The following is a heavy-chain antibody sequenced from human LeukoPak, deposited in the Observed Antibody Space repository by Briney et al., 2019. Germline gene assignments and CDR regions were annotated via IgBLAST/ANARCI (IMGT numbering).Heavy chain of an antibody. Sequence: GGSLRLSCAASGFTFSDYYMSWIRRAPGKGLEWVSYISSSGSTIYYADSVKGRFTISRDNAKNSLYLQMNSLRAEDTAVYYCARESTIYYYDSSGYWDHDAFDIWGQGTMVTVSS. V-gene: IGHV3-11*01. CDR2: ISSSGSTI. CDR3: ARESTIYYYDSSGYWDHDAFDI. CDR1: GFTFSDYY. D-gene: IGHD3-22*01. J-gene: IGHJ3*02.